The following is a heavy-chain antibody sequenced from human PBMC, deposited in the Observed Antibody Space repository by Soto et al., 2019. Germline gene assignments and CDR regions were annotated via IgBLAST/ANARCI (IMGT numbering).Heavy chain of an antibody. D-gene: IGHD4-17*01. V-gene: IGHV3-23*01. Sequence: EVQLLESGGGLVQPGGSLRLSCAASGFTFSSYAMSWVRQPPGRGLEWVSAISGSSGSTYYADSVKGWFTISRDNSKSTLYLQMNSLRAEDTAVYYCAKLDGDYASDYWGQGTLVTVSS. J-gene: IGHJ4*02. CDR1: GFTFSSYA. CDR2: ISGSSGST. CDR3: AKLDGDYASDY.